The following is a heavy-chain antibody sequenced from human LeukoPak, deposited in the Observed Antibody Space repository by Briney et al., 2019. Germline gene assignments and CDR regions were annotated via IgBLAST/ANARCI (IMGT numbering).Heavy chain of an antibody. CDR1: GFTFSSNW. CDR3: VKSKE. D-gene: IGHD5/OR15-5a*01. Sequence: GGSLRLSCAASGFTFSSNWMSWVRQDPGKGLEWVANIKPDGSAGYYVDSVKGRFTISRDNANNPLYLEMNSLRAEDTAVYFCVKSKEWGQGTLVTVSS. J-gene: IGHJ4*02. CDR2: IKPDGSAG. V-gene: IGHV3-7*01.